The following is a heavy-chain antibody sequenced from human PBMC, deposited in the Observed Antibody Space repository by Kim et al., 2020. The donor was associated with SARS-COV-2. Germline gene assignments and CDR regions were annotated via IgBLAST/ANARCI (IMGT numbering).Heavy chain of an antibody. CDR2: ISYDGSNK. Sequence: GGSLRLSCAASGFTFSSYAMHWVRQAPGKGLEWVAVISYDGSNKYYADSVKGRFTISRDNSKNTLYLQMNSLRAEDTAVYYCARDRVQLWLSSTTSEDYYGMDVWGQGTTVTVSS. CDR1: GFTFSSYA. D-gene: IGHD5-18*01. CDR3: ARDRVQLWLSSTTSEDYYGMDV. V-gene: IGHV3-30*04. J-gene: IGHJ6*02.